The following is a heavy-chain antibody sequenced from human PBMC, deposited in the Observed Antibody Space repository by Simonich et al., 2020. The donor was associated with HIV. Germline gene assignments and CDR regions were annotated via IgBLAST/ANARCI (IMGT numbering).Heavy chain of an antibody. Sequence: QLQLQESGPGLVKPSETLSLTCAVSGYSISSGYYWGWIRQPPGKGLGCIGNIYHSGSTYDNPSLKSRVTMSVDTSKNQFSLKLSSVTAADTAVYYCAGTGPLLDFWGQGTLVTVSS. CDR3: AGTGPLLDF. V-gene: IGHV4-38-2*01. D-gene: IGHD7-27*01. CDR1: GYSISSGYY. J-gene: IGHJ4*02. CDR2: IYHSGST.